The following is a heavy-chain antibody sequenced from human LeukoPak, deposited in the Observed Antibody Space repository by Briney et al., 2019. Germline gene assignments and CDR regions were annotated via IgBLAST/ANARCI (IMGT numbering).Heavy chain of an antibody. J-gene: IGHJ4*02. CDR2: INYNGAIT. D-gene: IGHD3-3*02. CDR1: GFTFVDYG. Sequence: PGGFLRLSCATSGFTFVDYGLSWVRRAPGKGLEWLCAINYNGAITDYADSVKGRFTISRDNAKNSLYLRMDSLRAEDTALYYCARDRLGPSFSVSHFDLWGQGTLVTVSS. CDR3: ARDRLGPSFSVSHFDL. V-gene: IGHV3-20*04.